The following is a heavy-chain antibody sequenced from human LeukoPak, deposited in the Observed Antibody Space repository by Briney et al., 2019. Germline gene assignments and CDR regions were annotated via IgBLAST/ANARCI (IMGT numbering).Heavy chain of an antibody. CDR1: GYTFTIYH. CDR2: FNPSGGST. V-gene: IGHV1-46*01. Sequence: GASVKVSCKASGYTFTIYHIHWVRQAPGQGLEWMGLFNPSGGSTNYAQKFQGRVTMTRDTSTSTVYMELSSLRSEDTAVYYCATEGYYDSSGYYTDYWGQGTLVTVSS. D-gene: IGHD3-22*01. CDR3: ATEGYYDSSGYYTDY. J-gene: IGHJ4*02.